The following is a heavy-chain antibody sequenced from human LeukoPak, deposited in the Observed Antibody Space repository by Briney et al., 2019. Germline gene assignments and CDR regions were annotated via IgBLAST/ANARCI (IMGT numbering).Heavy chain of an antibody. CDR2: ISGSGGSA. J-gene: IGHJ5*02. CDR3: AKDGWLNWFDP. D-gene: IGHD5-24*01. Sequence: GGSLRLSCAASGFTFSSYAMSWVRQAPGKGLEWVSAISGSGGSAYYADSVKGRFTISRDNSKNTLCLQMNSLRAEDTAVYYCAKDGWLNWFDPWGQGTLVTVSS. CDR1: GFTFSSYA. V-gene: IGHV3-23*01.